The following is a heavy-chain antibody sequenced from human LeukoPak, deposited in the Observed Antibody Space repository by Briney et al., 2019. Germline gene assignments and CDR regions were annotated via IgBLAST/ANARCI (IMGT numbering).Heavy chain of an antibody. D-gene: IGHD5-18*01. Sequence: SETLSLTCTVSGGSISSSSYYWGWIRQPPGKGLEWIGSIYYSGSTYYNPSLKSRVTISVDTSKNQFSLKLSSVTAADTAVYYCARSAGYSYLPNYYYGMDVWGQGTTVTVSS. CDR3: ARSAGYSYLPNYYYGMDV. V-gene: IGHV4-39*01. J-gene: IGHJ6*02. CDR2: IYYSGST. CDR1: GGSISSSSYY.